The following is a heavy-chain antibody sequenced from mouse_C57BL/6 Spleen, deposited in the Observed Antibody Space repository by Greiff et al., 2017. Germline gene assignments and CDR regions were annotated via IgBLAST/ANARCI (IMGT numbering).Heavy chain of an antibody. J-gene: IGHJ3*01. D-gene: IGHD1-1*01. Sequence: QVQLQQSGPELVKPGASVKISCKASGYAFSSSWMNWVKQRPGKGLERIGRIYPGDGDTNYNGKFKGKATLTADKSSRTAYMQLSSLTAEDSAVYFCARGYGSSPFAYWDQGTLVTVSA. CDR1: GYAFSSSW. CDR3: ARGYGSSPFAY. V-gene: IGHV1-82*01. CDR2: IYPGDGDT.